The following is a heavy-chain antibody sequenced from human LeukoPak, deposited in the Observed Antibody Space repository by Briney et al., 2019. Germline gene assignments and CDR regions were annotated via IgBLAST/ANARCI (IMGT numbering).Heavy chain of an antibody. CDR3: AREGSSDAFDI. CDR2: IKQDASEK. CDR1: GVTFNNYW. J-gene: IGHJ3*02. D-gene: IGHD1-26*01. V-gene: IGHV3-7*01. Sequence: GGSLRLSCAASGVTFNNYWMNWVRQAPGKGLEWVANIKQDASEKYYVDSVKGRFTISRDNAKNSLYLQMNSLRAEDTAVYYCAREGSSDAFDIWGQGTMVTVSS.